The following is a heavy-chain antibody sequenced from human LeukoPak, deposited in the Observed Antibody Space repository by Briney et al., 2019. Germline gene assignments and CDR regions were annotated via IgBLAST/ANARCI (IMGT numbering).Heavy chain of an antibody. CDR2: INPSGGST. CDR1: GCTFTSYY. Sequence: ASVKVSCKASGCTFTSYYMHWVRQVPGQGLEWMGIINPSGGSTSYAQKFQGRVTMTRDTSTSTVYMELSSLRSEDTAVYYCASVSGLWDLYYYYGMDVWGQGTTVTVSS. J-gene: IGHJ6*02. CDR3: ASVSGLWDLYYYYGMDV. D-gene: IGHD5-18*01. V-gene: IGHV1-46*01.